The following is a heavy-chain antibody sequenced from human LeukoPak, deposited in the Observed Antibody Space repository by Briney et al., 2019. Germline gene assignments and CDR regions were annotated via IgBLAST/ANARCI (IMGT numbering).Heavy chain of an antibody. Sequence: PSETLSLTCAVYGGCFSGYYWSWIRQPPGKGPEWIGEINHSGSTNYNPSLKSRVNISVDTSKNQFSLKLSSVTAADTAVYYCERQVGAHWGQGTLVTVSS. CDR2: INHSGST. CDR3: ERQVGAH. D-gene: IGHD1-26*01. J-gene: IGHJ4*02. CDR1: GGCFSGYY. V-gene: IGHV4-34*01.